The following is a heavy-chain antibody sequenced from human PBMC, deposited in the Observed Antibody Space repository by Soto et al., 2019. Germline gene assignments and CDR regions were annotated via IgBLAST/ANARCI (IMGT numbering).Heavy chain of an antibody. D-gene: IGHD6-13*01. Sequence: ASVKVSCKASGYTFTSYYMHWVRQAPGQGLEWMGIINPSGGSTSYAQKFQGRVTMTRDTSTSTVYMELSSLRSEDTAVYYCARDLSIAAALDYYYGMDVWGQGTTVTVSS. CDR2: INPSGGST. CDR3: ARDLSIAAALDYYYGMDV. CDR1: GYTFTSYY. J-gene: IGHJ6*02. V-gene: IGHV1-46*01.